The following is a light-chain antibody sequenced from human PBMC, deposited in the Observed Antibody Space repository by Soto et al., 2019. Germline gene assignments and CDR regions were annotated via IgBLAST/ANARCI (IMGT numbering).Light chain of an antibody. CDR3: QQSYRTPT. CDR1: QSISSW. CDR2: GAS. Sequence: DIQMTQSTSTLSGSVGDRVTITCRASQSISSWLAWYQQKPGKAPKLLIYGASTLQSGVPSRFSGSGSGTDYTLTISSLQPEDFATYYCQQSYRTPTFGQGTRLEI. V-gene: IGKV1-39*01. J-gene: IGKJ5*01.